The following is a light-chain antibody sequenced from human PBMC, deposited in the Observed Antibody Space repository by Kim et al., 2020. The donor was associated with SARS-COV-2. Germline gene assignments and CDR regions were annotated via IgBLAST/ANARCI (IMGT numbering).Light chain of an antibody. J-gene: IGLJ3*02. CDR1: SSDVGGYNY. Sequence: QSALTQPASVSGSPGQSITISCTGTSSDVGGYNYVSWYQQHPATAPKLMIYDVSKRPSGVSNRFSGSKSGDTASLTISGLQAEDEADYYCSSYTSSSPVFGGGTQLTVL. CDR2: DVS. CDR3: SSYTSSSPV. V-gene: IGLV2-14*01.